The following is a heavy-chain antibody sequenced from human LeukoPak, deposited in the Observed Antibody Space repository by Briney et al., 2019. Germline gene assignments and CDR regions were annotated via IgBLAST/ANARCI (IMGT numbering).Heavy chain of an antibody. CDR2: INTNTGNP. Sequence: ASVKVSCKASGYTFTSYAMNWVRQAPGQGLEWMGWINTNTGNPTYAQGFTGRFVFSLDTSVSTAYLQISSLKAEDTAVYYCARDPPNYDYVWGPKDYWGQGTLVTVSS. CDR3: ARDPPNYDYVWGPKDY. V-gene: IGHV7-4-1*02. J-gene: IGHJ4*02. CDR1: GYTFTSYA. D-gene: IGHD3-16*01.